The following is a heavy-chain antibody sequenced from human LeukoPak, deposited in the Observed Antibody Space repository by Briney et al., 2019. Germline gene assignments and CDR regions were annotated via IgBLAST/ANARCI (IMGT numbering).Heavy chain of an antibody. Sequence: ASVKVSCKASGYTFANYGISWVRQAPGQGLEWLGWSTPYNGNTKYAQKVQGRVTMTTDTSTNTAYTELTRLRSDDTAVFYFASLGDGYGSGSYAPFDYWGQGTLVTVSS. CDR3: ASLGDGYGSGSYAPFDY. D-gene: IGHD3-10*01. J-gene: IGHJ4*02. CDR1: GYTFANYG. CDR2: STPYNGNT. V-gene: IGHV1-18*01.